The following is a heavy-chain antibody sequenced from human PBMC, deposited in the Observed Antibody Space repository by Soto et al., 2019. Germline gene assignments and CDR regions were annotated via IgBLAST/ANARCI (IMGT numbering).Heavy chain of an antibody. CDR2: ISWDGGST. Sequence: GESLKISCAASGFTFDDYTMHWVRQAPGKGLEWVSLISWDGGSTYYADSVKGRFTISRDNSKNSLYLQMNSLRTEDTTLYYCAKAMVRGVYNYYYYYMDVWGKGTTVTVSS. CDR1: GFTFDDYT. J-gene: IGHJ6*03. D-gene: IGHD3-10*01. CDR3: AKAMVRGVYNYYYYYMDV. V-gene: IGHV3-43*01.